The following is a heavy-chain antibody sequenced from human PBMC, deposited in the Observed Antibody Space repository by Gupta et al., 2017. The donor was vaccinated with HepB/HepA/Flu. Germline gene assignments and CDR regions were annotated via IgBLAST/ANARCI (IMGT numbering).Heavy chain of an antibody. CDR1: GLPSVTYY. CDR3: ARVPTVGLVAYYYYYGMDV. Sequence: QVQLVESGEGWFKLGGPLGPSCQALGLPSVTYYMARTRTAPGRGLEWVSYISSSGSTIYYADSVKGRFTISRDNAKNSLYLQMNSLRAEDTAVYYCARVPTVGLVAYYYYYGMDVWGQGTTVTVSS. CDR2: ISSSGSTI. J-gene: IGHJ6*02. D-gene: IGHD2-15*01. V-gene: IGHV3-11*01.